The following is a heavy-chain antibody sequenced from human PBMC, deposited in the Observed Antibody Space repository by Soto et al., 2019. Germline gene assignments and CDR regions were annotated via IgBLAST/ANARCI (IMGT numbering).Heavy chain of an antibody. V-gene: IGHV3-30-3*01. J-gene: IGHJ4*02. CDR3: ARGNYGLDY. CDR1: GFTLSRYN. D-gene: IGHD3-10*01. Sequence: QVQLVESGGGVAQPGTSLRLSCAASGFTLSRYNMYWARQAPGKGLEWVAVMSHDGSNIYYADSVTGRFNISRDTSKNSLCLEMHSLGAEGTAIYYWARGNYGLDYWGQGILVTVSS. CDR2: MSHDGSNI.